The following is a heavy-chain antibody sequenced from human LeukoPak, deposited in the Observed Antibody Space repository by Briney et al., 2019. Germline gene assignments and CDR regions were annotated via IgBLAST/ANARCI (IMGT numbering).Heavy chain of an antibody. CDR2: IYYSGST. D-gene: IGHD3-10*01. Sequence: SETLSLTCAVYGGSFSGYYWSWIRQPPGKGLEWIGYIYYSGSTYYNPSLKSRVTISVDTSKNQFSLKLSSVTAADTAVYYCARDGRGSVDYWGQGTLVTVSS. V-gene: IGHV4-34*09. CDR3: ARDGRGSVDY. J-gene: IGHJ4*02. CDR1: GGSFSGYY.